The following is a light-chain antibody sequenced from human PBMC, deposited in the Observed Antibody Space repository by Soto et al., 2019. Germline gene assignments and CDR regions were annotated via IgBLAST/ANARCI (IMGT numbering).Light chain of an antibody. J-gene: IGKJ4*01. Sequence: DIVMTQSPDSLAVSLGERATINCKSSQSVLSSSNNKNYLTWYQQKPGQPPKLLIYWASTRESGVPDRFSGSGSGTDFTLTISSLQAEDVAFYYCQQYYSAPLTFGGGTKVELK. CDR2: WAS. V-gene: IGKV4-1*01. CDR1: QSVLSSSNNKNY. CDR3: QQYYSAPLT.